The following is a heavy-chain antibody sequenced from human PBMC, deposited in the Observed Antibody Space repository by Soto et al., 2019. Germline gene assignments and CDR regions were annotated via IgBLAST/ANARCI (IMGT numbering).Heavy chain of an antibody. CDR2: INSDGSST. D-gene: IGHD3-22*01. CDR3: ARDEWIDRGMDV. Sequence: EVRLVESGGGLVQPGGSLRLSCAASGFTFSSYCMHWVRQAPGKGLGWVSRINSDGSSTSYADSVKAPFTISRDNAKNTLYLHTNSLRSEDTAVYYCARDEWIDRGMDVWGQGTTVTVSS. V-gene: IGHV3-74*01. CDR1: GFTFSSYC. J-gene: IGHJ6*02.